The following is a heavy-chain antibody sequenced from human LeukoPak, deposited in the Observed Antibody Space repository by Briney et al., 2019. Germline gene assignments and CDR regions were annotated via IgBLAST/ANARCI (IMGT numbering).Heavy chain of an antibody. V-gene: IGHV4-39*07. CDR2: AYHSGTA. Sequence: SETLSLTCTVSGGSISNSNYYWGWIRQPPGKGLEWIGSAYHSGTAYYNPSLKSRVTISVDTSKNQFSLKLSSVTAADTAVYYCARDLAAAGTVDPWGQGTLVTVSS. CDR3: ARDLAAAGTVDP. J-gene: IGHJ5*02. CDR1: GGSISNSNYY. D-gene: IGHD6-13*01.